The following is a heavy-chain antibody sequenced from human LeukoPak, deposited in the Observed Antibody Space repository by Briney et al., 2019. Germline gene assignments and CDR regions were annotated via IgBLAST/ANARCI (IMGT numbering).Heavy chain of an antibody. CDR3: AKDRTMVRGVTQIYYYYYYMDV. V-gene: IGHV3-30*02. CDR2: IRYDGSNK. CDR1: GFTFSSYG. J-gene: IGHJ6*03. Sequence: GGSLRLSCAASGFTFSSYGMHWVRQAPGKGLEWVAFIRYDGSNKYYADSVKGRFTISRDNSKNTLYLQMNSLRAEDTAVYYCAKDRTMVRGVTQIYYYYYYMDVWGKGTTVTISS. D-gene: IGHD3-10*01.